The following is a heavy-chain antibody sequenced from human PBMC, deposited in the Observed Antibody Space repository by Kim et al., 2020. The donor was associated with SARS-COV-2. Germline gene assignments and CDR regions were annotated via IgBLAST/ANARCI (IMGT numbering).Heavy chain of an antibody. CDR2: IWYDGSNQ. V-gene: IGHV3-33*01. J-gene: IGHJ4*02. CDR3: ARDFGSAAGDY. Sequence: GGSLRLSCAASGFTFSSFGMHWVRQAPGKGLEWVTFIWYDGSNQYYADSVKGRFTISRDNSKNTLYLQMNSLRAEDTAVYYCARDFGSAAGDYWGQGTLVTVSS. D-gene: IGHD6-13*01. CDR1: GFTFSSFG.